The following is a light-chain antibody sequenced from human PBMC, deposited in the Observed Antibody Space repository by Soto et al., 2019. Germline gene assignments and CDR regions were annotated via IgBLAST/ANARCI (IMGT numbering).Light chain of an antibody. CDR3: QQYGRSPRT. CDR1: QHIYSNY. V-gene: IGKV3-20*01. CDR2: GAS. Sequence: EIVLTQSPGTLSLSPGERATLSCRASQHIYSNYLAWYLQKPGQAPRLLIYGASSRVTGIPERFSGSGSGTDFTLTISRLEPEDFAVYYCQQYGRSPRTFGQGTKVEIK. J-gene: IGKJ1*01.